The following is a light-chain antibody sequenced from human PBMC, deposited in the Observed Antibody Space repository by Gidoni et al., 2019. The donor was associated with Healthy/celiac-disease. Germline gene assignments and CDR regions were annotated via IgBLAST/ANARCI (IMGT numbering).Light chain of an antibody. J-gene: IGKJ3*01. V-gene: IGKV3-11*01. CDR1: QSVSSY. CDR3: QQRSNWPPVT. CDR2: DAS. Sequence: IALTPSPATLSLSPGERATPSRRASQSVSSYLAWYQQKPGQAPRLLISDASNRATGIPARFSGSGSGTDFTLTISSLEPEDFAVYYCQQRSNWPPVTFGPGTKVDIK.